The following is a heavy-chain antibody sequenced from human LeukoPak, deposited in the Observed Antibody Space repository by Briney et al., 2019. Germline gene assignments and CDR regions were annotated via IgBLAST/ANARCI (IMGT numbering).Heavy chain of an antibody. CDR1: GFTFSSYG. CDR2: IWYDGSNK. Sequence: GGSLRLSCAASGFTFSSYGMHWVRQAPGKGLGWVAVIWYDGSNKYYADSVKGRFTISRDNSKNTLYLQMNSLRAEDTAVYYCVGRFGETYLYWGQGTLVTVSS. CDR3: VGRFGETYLY. D-gene: IGHD3-3*01. V-gene: IGHV3-33*01. J-gene: IGHJ4*02.